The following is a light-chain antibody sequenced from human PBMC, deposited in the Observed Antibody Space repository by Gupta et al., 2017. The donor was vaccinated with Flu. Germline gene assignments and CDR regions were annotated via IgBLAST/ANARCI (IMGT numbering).Light chain of an antibody. CDR2: WAS. J-gene: IGKJ4*01. CDR3: QQYYSAALT. V-gene: IGKV4-1*01. Sequence: DIVMTQSPDSLAVSLGERATINCKSSQSVLYSPGNYNYLAWYQQKPGQPPKLLVYWASTRESGVPDRFSGSGSGTDFTLTISSLQAEDVAVYFCQQYYSAALTFGGGTKVEIK. CDR1: QSVLYSPGNYNY.